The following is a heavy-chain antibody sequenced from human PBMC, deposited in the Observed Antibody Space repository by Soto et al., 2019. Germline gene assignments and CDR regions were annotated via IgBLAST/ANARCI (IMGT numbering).Heavy chain of an antibody. CDR3: ARNGALDY. Sequence: QVQLQKSGPGLVKPSQTLSLTCTVSGGSISSGDYYWSWIRQPPGKGLEWIGYILYNGTTNYNPSLESRLTISVDTSKNQFSLKLTSVTAADTAVYYCARNGALDYWGRGTLVTVSS. CDR2: ILYNGTT. D-gene: IGHD2-8*01. CDR1: GGSISSGDYY. V-gene: IGHV4-30-4*01. J-gene: IGHJ4*02.